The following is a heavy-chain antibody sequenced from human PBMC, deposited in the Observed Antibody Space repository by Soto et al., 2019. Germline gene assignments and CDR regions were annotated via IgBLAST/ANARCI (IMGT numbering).Heavy chain of an antibody. CDR3: GRAPRLLCLGEFPLDY. CDR2: INHSGST. J-gene: IGHJ4*02. V-gene: IGHV4-34*01. Sequence: QVQLQQWGAGLLKPSETLSLTCAVYGGSFSGYYWSWIRQPPGKGLEWIGEINHSGSTNYNPSLKSRVTISLDRSRNHSSWRRGSVPAADTVVYYGGRAPRLLCLGEFPLDYWGQGTLVTVSS. D-gene: IGHD3-10*01. CDR1: GGSFSGYY.